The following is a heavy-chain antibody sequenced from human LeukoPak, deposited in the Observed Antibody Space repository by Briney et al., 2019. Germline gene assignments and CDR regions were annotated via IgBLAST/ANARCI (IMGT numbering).Heavy chain of an antibody. V-gene: IGHV4-31*03. CDR1: GGSISSGGYY. D-gene: IGHD3-10*01. CDR3: AREGIYYFDY. CDR2: IYYSGST. Sequence: SQTLSLTCTVSGGSISSGGYYWSWIRQHPGKGLEWIGYIYYSGSTYYNPSLKSRVTISVDTSKNQFSLKLSSVTAADAAVYYCAREGIYYFDYWGQGTLVTVSS. J-gene: IGHJ4*02.